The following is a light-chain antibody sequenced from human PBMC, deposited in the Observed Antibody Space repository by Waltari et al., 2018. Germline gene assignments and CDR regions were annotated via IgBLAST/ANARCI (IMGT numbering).Light chain of an antibody. J-gene: IGLJ2*01. V-gene: IGLV2-8*01. CDR2: EVS. CDR1: RSDVGGYNY. CDR3: SSDAGSNTVV. Sequence: QSALTQPPSASGSPGQSVTISCTGTRSDVGGYNYVSWYQQHPGKAPKLMIYEVSKRPSGVPDRFSGSKSGNTASLTVSGLQAEDEADYYCSSDAGSNTVVFGGGTKLTVL.